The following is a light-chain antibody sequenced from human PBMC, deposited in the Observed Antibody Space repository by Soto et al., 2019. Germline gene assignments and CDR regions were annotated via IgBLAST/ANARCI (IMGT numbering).Light chain of an antibody. V-gene: IGKV3-20*01. J-gene: IGKJ5*01. CDR2: GAS. CDR1: QSVSSSY. CDR3: QQYGSSLPIS. Sequence: ESVLTQSPGTLSLSPGERATLSCRASQSVSSSYLAWYQQKPGQAPRLLIYGASSRATGIPDRFSGSGSGTDCTLSISRLEREDFSVYYCQQYGSSLPISFGQGTRLEIK.